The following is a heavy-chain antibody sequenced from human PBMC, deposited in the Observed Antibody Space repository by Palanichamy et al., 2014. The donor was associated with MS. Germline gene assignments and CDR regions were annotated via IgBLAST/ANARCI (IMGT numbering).Heavy chain of an antibody. V-gene: IGHV3-23*01. J-gene: IGHJ4*02. CDR2: ISASGGTT. D-gene: IGHD3-22*01. Sequence: YLLESGGGLVQPGGTLRLSCAGSGFTFSVYDMTWVRQAPGKGLEWVSSISASGGTTYYADSAKGRFTISKDNSENTLSLHMSGLRADDTAVYYCAKDLSGNYYDNDHYSPLGHWGQGTLVIVSS. CDR1: GFTFSVYD. CDR3: AKDLSGNYYDNDHYSPLGH.